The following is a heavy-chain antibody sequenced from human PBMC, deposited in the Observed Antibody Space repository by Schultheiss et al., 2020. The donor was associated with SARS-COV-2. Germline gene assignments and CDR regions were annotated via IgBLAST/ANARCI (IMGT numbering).Heavy chain of an antibody. Sequence: SVKVSCKASGGTFSSHAISWVRQAPGQGLEWMGGIIPIFGTANYAQKFQGRVTITADESTSTAYMELSSLRSEDTAVYYCARDPGPLYSSSWPVGYYGMDVWGQGTTVTVSS. J-gene: IGHJ6*02. CDR2: IIPIFGTA. V-gene: IGHV1-69*13. CDR3: ARDPGPLYSSSWPVGYYGMDV. CDR1: GGTFSSHA. D-gene: IGHD6-13*01.